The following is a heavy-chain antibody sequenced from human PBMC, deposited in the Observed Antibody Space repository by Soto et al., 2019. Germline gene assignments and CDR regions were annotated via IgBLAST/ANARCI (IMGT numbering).Heavy chain of an antibody. D-gene: IGHD6-13*01. CDR2: IDPSDSYT. V-gene: IGHV5-10-1*01. J-gene: IGHJ4*02. CDR3: VRHSFYSSSWYEDKY. Sequence: EVQLVQSGAEVKKPGESLRISCKGSGYRFTSSWISWVRQMPGKGLEWMGRIDPSDSYTNYSPSFQGHVTISADKSITTAYLQWSSLKASDTAMYYCVRHSFYSSSWYEDKYWGQGTLVTVSS. CDR1: GYRFTSSW.